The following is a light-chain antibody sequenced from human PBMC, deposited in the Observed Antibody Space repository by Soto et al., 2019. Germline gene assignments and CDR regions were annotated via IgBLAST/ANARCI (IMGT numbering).Light chain of an antibody. CDR2: DVS. Sequence: QSALTQPASVSGSPGQSITISCTGTSSDVGGYNYVSWYQQHPGKAPKLMIYDVSNRPSGVSNRFSGSKSGNTAPLTISGLQAEDEADYYCSSYTSSRTSVIFGGGTKLTVL. CDR1: SSDVGGYNY. CDR3: SSYTSSRTSVI. V-gene: IGLV2-14*01. J-gene: IGLJ2*01.